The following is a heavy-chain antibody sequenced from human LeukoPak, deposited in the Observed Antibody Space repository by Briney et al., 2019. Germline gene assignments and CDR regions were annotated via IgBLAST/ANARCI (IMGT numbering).Heavy chain of an antibody. CDR2: IIPIFGTA. Sequence: ASVKVSCKASGGTFSSYAISWVRQAPGQGLEWMGGIIPIFGTANYAQKFQGRVTITADESTSTAYMELSSLRSEDTAVYYCARGPYSNSWYFDYWGQGTLVTVSS. D-gene: IGHD6-13*01. V-gene: IGHV1-69*13. CDR1: GGTFSSYA. CDR3: ARGPYSNSWYFDY. J-gene: IGHJ4*02.